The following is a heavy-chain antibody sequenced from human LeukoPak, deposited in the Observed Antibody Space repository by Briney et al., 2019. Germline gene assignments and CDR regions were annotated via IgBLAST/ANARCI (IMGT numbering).Heavy chain of an antibody. Sequence: GGSLRLSCAASGFTFSSYAVHWVRQAPGKGLEGVAVLSYYGSNKYYGDSVKGLFTLSRDNSKNKLYLKMNSLRAEDTAVYYCARHLLAYRASDYYYYYGMDVWGQGTTVTVSS. J-gene: IGHJ6*02. V-gene: IGHV3-30-3*01. D-gene: IGHD3-3*01. CDR2: LSYYGSNK. CDR3: ARHLLAYRASDYYYYYGMDV. CDR1: GFTFSSYA.